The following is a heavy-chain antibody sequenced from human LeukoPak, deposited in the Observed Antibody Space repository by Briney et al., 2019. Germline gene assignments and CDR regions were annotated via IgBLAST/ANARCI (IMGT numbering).Heavy chain of an antibody. Sequence: ASVKVSCKASGYTFTGYYMHWVRQAPGQGLEWMGWINPNSGGTNYAQKFQGRVTMTRDTSISTAYMELSRLRSDDTAVYHCACVRSYDFWSGYFDYWGQGTLVTVSS. CDR1: GYTFTGYY. CDR2: INPNSGGT. J-gene: IGHJ4*02. D-gene: IGHD3-3*01. CDR3: ACVRSYDFWSGYFDY. V-gene: IGHV1-2*02.